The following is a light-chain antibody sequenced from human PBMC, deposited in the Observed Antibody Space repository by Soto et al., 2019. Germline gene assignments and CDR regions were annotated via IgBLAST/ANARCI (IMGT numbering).Light chain of an antibody. J-gene: IGKJ4*01. Sequence: DIQMTQSPSSLSASVGDRVTITCRASQSVRSWLAWYQQKPGRAPKFLIYDASSLESGVPSRFSGSGSGTEFTLTISNLQPDDFETYYCQQSDNYPLTFGGGTKVDI. V-gene: IGKV1-5*01. CDR1: QSVRSW. CDR2: DAS. CDR3: QQSDNYPLT.